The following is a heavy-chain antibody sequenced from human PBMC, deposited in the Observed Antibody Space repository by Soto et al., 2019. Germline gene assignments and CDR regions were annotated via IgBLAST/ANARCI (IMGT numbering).Heavy chain of an antibody. D-gene: IGHD3-16*02. V-gene: IGHV1-3*01. J-gene: IGHJ4*02. CDR2: INAVNGNT. CDR3: AYTVYLGESSLPWAYFDY. Sequence: TFTNYLIHWVRQAPGQRLEWMGWINAVNGNTKYSQKFQGRVTITMDTSASTGYMELSSLRSEDTALYYCAYTVYLGESSLPWAYFDYWGQGTLVTVSS. CDR1: TFTNYL.